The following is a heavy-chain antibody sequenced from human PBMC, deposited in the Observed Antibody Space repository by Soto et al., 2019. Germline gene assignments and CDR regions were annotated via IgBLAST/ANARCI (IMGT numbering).Heavy chain of an antibody. CDR1: GYTFTSYG. V-gene: IGHV1-18*04. J-gene: IGHJ4*02. CDR3: ATDQSVVVAAKDFDY. D-gene: IGHD2-15*01. CDR2: ISAYNGNT. Sequence: ASVKVSCKASGYTFTSYGISWVRQAPGQGLEWMGWISAYNGNTNYAQKLQGRVTMTTDTSTSTAYMELRSLRSDDTAVYYCATDQSVVVAAKDFDYWGQRTLVTVSS.